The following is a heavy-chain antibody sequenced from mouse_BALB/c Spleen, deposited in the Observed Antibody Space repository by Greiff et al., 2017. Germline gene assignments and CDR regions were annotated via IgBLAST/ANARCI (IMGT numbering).Heavy chain of an antibody. Sequence: VMLVESGPGLVAPSQSLSITCTVSGFSLTGYGVNWVRQHPGKGLEWLGMIWGDGSTDDNSALKSRLSISKDNSNSQVFLKMNSLQTDDTARYYCARDYYGHYYAMDYWGQGTSVTVSS. V-gene: IGHV2-6-7*01. CDR1: GFSLTGYG. CDR2: IWGDGST. J-gene: IGHJ4*01. D-gene: IGHD1-2*01. CDR3: ARDYYGHYYAMDY.